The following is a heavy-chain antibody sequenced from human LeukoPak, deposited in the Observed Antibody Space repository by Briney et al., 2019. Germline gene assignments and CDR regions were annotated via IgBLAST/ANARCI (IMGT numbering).Heavy chain of an antibody. D-gene: IGHD2-21*02. J-gene: IGHJ4*01. CDR3: ARDSASYCGGDCYFDY. Sequence: GGSLRLSCAASGFTFSRFGMHWVRQAPGKGLEWEAVIWFDGSSTYYADSVKGRFTISRDNSKNMLYLQMNSLRVEDTGVYFCARDSASYCGGDCYFDYWGHGTLVTVSS. CDR2: IWFDGSST. V-gene: IGHV3-33*01. CDR1: GFTFSRFG.